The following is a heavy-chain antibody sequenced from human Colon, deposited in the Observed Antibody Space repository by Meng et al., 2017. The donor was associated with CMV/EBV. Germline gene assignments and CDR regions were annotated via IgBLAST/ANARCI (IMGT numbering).Heavy chain of an antibody. CDR1: GFSLDSHGVG. CDR3: SRRRTSIPFDY. D-gene: IGHD2-21*01. CDR2: IYWDDDK. V-gene: IGHV2-5*02. J-gene: IGHJ4*02. Sequence: HIPLKESGPTPVTPTQTLTLTCTFSGFSLDSHGVGVGWIRQPPGKAPEWVALIYWDDDKRYSPSLENRLTITKDTSKNQVVLTMTDMGPMDTATYFCSRRRTSIPFDYWGQGILVTVSS.